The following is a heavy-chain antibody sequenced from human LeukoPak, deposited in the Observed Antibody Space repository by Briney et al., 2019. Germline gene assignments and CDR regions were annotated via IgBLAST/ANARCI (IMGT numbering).Heavy chain of an antibody. D-gene: IGHD2-2*02. CDR2: INHSGST. J-gene: IGHJ6*03. Sequence: SETLSLTCAVYGGSFSGHYWSWIRQPPGKGLEWIGEINHSGSTNYNPSLKSRVTISVDTSKNQFSLKLSSVTAADTDVYYCASEGRGREDCSSPSCYSVINYYMDVWGKGPTVTVPS. CDR3: ASEGRGREDCSSPSCYSVINYYMDV. CDR1: GGSFSGHY. V-gene: IGHV4-34*01.